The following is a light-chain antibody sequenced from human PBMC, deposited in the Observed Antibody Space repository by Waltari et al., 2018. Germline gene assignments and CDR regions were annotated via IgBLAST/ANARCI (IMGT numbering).Light chain of an antibody. Sequence: SDVLTQAPSVSVAPGQTARVTCEGNNIGGNSVHWYQQAAGQAPVLVIYDDNARPSGIPGRFSGSNSGNTATLTISRVEAGDEADYFCQVWNSKGDYLVGPGTKVTVL. CDR2: DDN. CDR1: NIGGNS. V-gene: IGLV3-21*02. CDR3: QVWNSKGDYL. J-gene: IGLJ1*01.